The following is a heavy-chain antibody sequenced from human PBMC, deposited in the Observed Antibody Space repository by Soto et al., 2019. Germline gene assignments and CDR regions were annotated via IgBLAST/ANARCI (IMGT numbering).Heavy chain of an antibody. CDR2: IYYSGST. CDR1: GGSISSYY. J-gene: IGHJ5*02. Sequence: PSETLSLTCTVSGGSISSYYWSWIRQPPGKGLEWIGYIYYSGSTNYNPSLKSRVTISVDTSKNQFSLKLSSVTAADTAVYYCARDLVVVPAAMSGFRWFDPWGQGTLVTVSS. CDR3: ARDLVVVPAAMSGFRWFDP. D-gene: IGHD2-2*01. V-gene: IGHV4-59*01.